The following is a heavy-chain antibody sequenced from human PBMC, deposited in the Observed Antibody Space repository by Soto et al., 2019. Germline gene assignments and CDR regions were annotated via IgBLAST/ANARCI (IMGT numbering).Heavy chain of an antibody. Sequence: ASVKVSCKASGYTFTSYGISWVRQAPGQGLEWMGWISAYNGNTNYAQKLQGRVTMTTDTSTSTAYMELRSLRSDDTAVYYCAKSPAGNDYFDYWGQGTPVTVSS. J-gene: IGHJ4*02. CDR3: AKSPAGNDYFDY. V-gene: IGHV1-18*04. CDR2: ISAYNGNT. CDR1: GYTFTSYG. D-gene: IGHD6-13*01.